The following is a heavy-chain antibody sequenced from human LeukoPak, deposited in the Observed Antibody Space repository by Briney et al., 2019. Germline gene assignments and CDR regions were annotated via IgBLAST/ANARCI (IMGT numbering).Heavy chain of an antibody. Sequence: GGSLRLSCAASGFTFSNYAVHWVRQAPGKGLEWVAFISHDGNNKYYADSVKGRFTISRDNSKNTLYLQMNSLRADDTAVFFCVRGPQYSYGILDYWGQGTLVTVSS. CDR2: ISHDGNNK. J-gene: IGHJ4*02. CDR3: VRGPQYSYGILDY. CDR1: GFTFSNYA. D-gene: IGHD5-18*01. V-gene: IGHV3-30*04.